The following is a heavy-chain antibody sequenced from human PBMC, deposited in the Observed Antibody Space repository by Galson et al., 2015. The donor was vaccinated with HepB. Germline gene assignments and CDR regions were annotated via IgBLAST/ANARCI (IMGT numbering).Heavy chain of an antibody. CDR3: TREGGGYDFWSGYQQPYYFDY. V-gene: IGHV3-49*03. CDR1: GFTFGDYA. J-gene: IGHJ4*02. Sequence: SLRLSCAASGFTFGDYAMSWFRQAPGKGLEWVGFIRGKAYGGTTEYAAYVKGRFTISRDDSKSIAYLQMNSLKTEDTAVYYCTREGGGYDFWSGYQQPYYFDYWGQGTLVTVSS. CDR2: IRGKAYGGTT. D-gene: IGHD3-3*01.